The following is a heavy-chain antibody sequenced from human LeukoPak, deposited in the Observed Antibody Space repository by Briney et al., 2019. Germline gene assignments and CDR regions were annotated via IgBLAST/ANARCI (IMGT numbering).Heavy chain of an antibody. CDR3: AKGAGPPWFDP. CDR1: GYPISSGYY. V-gene: IGHV4-38-2*02. CDR2: ISSTGRT. Sequence: SETLSLTCTVSGYPISSGYYWGWIRQPPGKGLEWIGRISSTGRTDYNPSLTSRVTISVDTSKNQFSMKLSSVTAADTAVYYCAKGAGPPWFDPWGQGTLVTVSS. D-gene: IGHD6-19*01. J-gene: IGHJ5*02.